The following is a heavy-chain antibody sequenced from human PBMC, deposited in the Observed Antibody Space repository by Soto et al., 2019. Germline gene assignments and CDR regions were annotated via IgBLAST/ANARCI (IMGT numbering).Heavy chain of an antibody. J-gene: IGHJ6*03. CDR1: GYTFTSYG. Sequence: ASVKVSCKASGYTFTSYGISWVRQAPGQGLEWMGWISAYNGNTNYAQKLQGRVTMTTDTSTSTAYMELRSLRSDDTAVYYCASITMVRGVRGQGYYYMDVWGKGTTVTVSS. V-gene: IGHV1-18*01. CDR3: ASITMVRGVRGQGYYYMDV. CDR2: ISAYNGNT. D-gene: IGHD3-10*01.